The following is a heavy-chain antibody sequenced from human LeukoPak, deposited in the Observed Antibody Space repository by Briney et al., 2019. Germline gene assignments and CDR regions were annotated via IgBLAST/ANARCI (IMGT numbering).Heavy chain of an antibody. CDR2: ISGSGATT. Sequence: GGSLRLSCTASGFTFNNYAMSWVRQAPGKGLEWVSGISGSGATTSSADSVKGRFTISRDNAKNSLYLQMNSLRAEDTAVYYCARAKAGYYYYYMDVWGKGTTVTVSS. V-gene: IGHV3-23*01. D-gene: IGHD6-13*01. CDR1: GFTFNNYA. J-gene: IGHJ6*03. CDR3: ARAKAGYYYYYMDV.